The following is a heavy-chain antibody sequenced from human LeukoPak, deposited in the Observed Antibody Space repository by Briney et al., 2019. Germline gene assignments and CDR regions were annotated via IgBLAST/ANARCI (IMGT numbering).Heavy chain of an antibody. D-gene: IGHD2-15*01. CDR1: GGSISSYY. CDR2: IYISGSGST. V-gene: IGHV4-4*07. Sequence: SETLSLTCTVSGGSISSYYWSWIRQPAGKGLEWIGRIYISGSGSTNYNPSLKSRVTMSVDTSKNQFSLKLSSVTAADTAVYYCARAAAIAHDYYYYYYMDVWGKGTTVTIPS. J-gene: IGHJ6*03. CDR3: ARAAAIAHDYYYYYYMDV.